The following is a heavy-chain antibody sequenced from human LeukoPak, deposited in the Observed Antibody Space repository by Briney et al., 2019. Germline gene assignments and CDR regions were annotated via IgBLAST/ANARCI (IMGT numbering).Heavy chain of an antibody. CDR2: IYDDNT. CDR3: ARGFYY. J-gene: IGHJ4*02. Sequence: GGSLRLSCAASGFTVSAYAMAWVRQAPGKGLEWVSTIYDDNTYYADSVKGRFAISTDNSKNTLYLQMNSLRVEDTAVYYCARGFYYWGQGTLVTVSS. V-gene: IGHV3-23*01. CDR1: GFTVSAYA.